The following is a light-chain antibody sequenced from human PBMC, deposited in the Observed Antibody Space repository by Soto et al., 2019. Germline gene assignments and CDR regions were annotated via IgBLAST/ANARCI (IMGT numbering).Light chain of an antibody. V-gene: IGKV1-6*01. Sequence: AIQMTQSPSSLSASVGDRVTITCRASQGIRHYLGWYQQKPGKAPKLLIYAASSLQSGVPSRFSGSGSGTDFTITISSLKPEDFATYYCLQDYNYPLTFGGGTKVEIK. CDR3: LQDYNYPLT. CDR1: QGIRHY. CDR2: AAS. J-gene: IGKJ4*01.